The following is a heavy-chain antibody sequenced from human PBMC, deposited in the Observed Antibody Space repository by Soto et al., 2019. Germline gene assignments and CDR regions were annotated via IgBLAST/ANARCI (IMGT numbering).Heavy chain of an antibody. CDR3: ARDGRSSYSSGWYYFDY. J-gene: IGHJ4*02. CDR2: IIPIFGTA. CDR1: GGTFSSYA. D-gene: IGHD6-19*01. Sequence: ASVKVSCKASGGTFSSYAISWVRQAPGQGLEWMGGIIPIFGTANYAQKFQGRVTITADESTSTVYMELSSLRSEDTAVYYCARDGRSSYSSGWYYFDYWGQGTLVTVSS. V-gene: IGHV1-69*13.